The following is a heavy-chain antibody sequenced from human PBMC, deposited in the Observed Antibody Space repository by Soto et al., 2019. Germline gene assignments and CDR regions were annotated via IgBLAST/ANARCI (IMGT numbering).Heavy chain of an antibody. V-gene: IGHV3-23*01. J-gene: IGHJ4*02. Sequence: EVQLLESGGDLVHPGGSLRLSCAASGFTFSSYAMRWVRQAPGKGLEWVAAISDSGGYISYADSVKGRFTVSRDNSKTTLYLQLHSLRADDTAVYYCAKKGGGSPAPNEYWGQGTLVTVSS. D-gene: IGHD3-16*01. CDR1: GFTFSSYA. CDR3: AKKGGGSPAPNEY. CDR2: ISDSGGYI.